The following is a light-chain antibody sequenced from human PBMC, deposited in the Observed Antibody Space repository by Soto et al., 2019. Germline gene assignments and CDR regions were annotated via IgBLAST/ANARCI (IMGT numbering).Light chain of an antibody. CDR3: QQYNNWPPLLT. Sequence: EIVMTQSPATLSVSPGERATLSCRASQSVSSNLAWYQQKPGQAPRLLIYGASTRAPGIPVRFSGSGSGTEFTLTISSLQSEDFAVYYCQQYNNWPPLLTFGGGTKVEIK. CDR2: GAS. CDR1: QSVSSN. V-gene: IGKV3-15*01. J-gene: IGKJ4*01.